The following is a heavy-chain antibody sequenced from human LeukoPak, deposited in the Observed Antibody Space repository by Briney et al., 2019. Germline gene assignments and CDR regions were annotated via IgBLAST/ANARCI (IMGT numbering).Heavy chain of an antibody. Sequence: SETLSPTCTVSGDSIRGYYWGWIRLPPGKGLEWIGYIYYSGSTNYNPSLKSRLTISVDTSKNQFSLKLSSVTAADTAVYYCARLTKRNDPFAIWGQGTMVTVSS. J-gene: IGHJ3*02. D-gene: IGHD1-14*01. CDR2: IYYSGST. CDR3: ARLTKRNDPFAI. V-gene: IGHV4-59*01. CDR1: GDSIRGYY.